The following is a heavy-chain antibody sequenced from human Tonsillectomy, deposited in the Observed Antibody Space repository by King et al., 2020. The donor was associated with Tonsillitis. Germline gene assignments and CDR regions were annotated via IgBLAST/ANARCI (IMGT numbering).Heavy chain of an antibody. CDR3: ARSYCRGTSCYSPFDY. Sequence: VQLVESGGGLVQPGGSLRLSCAASGFTFSSYAMSWVRQAPGKGLEWVSAISGGDGSTYYADSVKGRFTISRDNSKNTLSLQMSSLRVEDTAIYYCARSYCRGTSCYSPFDYWGQGTLVTVSS. D-gene: IGHD2-2*01. V-gene: IGHV3-23*04. CDR1: GFTFSSYA. J-gene: IGHJ4*02. CDR2: ISGGDGST.